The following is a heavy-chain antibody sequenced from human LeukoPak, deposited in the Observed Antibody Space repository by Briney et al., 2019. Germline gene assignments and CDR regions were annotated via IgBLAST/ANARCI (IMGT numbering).Heavy chain of an antibody. V-gene: IGHV3-30-3*01. CDR2: ISYDGSNK. J-gene: IGHJ4*02. Sequence: GGSLRLSCAASGFIFSSYAMHWVRQAPGKGLEWVAVISYDGSNKYYADSVKGRFTISRDNSKNTLYLQMNSLRAEDTAVYYCARGSNYYDSSGYNFDYWGQGTLVTVSS. D-gene: IGHD3-22*01. CDR3: ARGSNYYDSSGYNFDY. CDR1: GFIFSSYA.